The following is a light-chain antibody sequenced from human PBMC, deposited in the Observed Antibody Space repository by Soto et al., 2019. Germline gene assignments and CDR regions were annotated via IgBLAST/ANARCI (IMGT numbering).Light chain of an antibody. CDR3: QQYGSSPPIT. CDR1: QSVSSSY. V-gene: IGKV3-20*01. Sequence: EIVLTQSPGTLSLSQGERATLSCMASQSVSSSYLAWYQQKPGQAPRLLIYGASSRATGIPARFSGSGAGTDFTLTIIRLEPEDFAVYYCQQYGSSPPITFGQGTRLEIK. J-gene: IGKJ5*01. CDR2: GAS.